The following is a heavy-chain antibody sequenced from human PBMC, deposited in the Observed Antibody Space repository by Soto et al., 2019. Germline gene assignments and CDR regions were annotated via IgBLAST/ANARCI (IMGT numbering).Heavy chain of an antibody. D-gene: IGHD2-8*01. CDR2: INAGNGNT. Sequence: SVKLSCKSSGYPFTSYAMHWVRQAPGQRLEWMGWINAGNGNTKYSQKFQGRVTITRDTSASTAYMELSSLRSEDTAVYYCASLWCTNGVCWFDPWGQGTLVTVS. CDR3: ASLWCTNGVCWFDP. J-gene: IGHJ5*02. V-gene: IGHV1-3*01. CDR1: GYPFTSYA.